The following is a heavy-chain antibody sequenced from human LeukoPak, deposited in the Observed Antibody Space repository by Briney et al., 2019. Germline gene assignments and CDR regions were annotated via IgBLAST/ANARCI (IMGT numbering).Heavy chain of an antibody. CDR3: ARRYCSSTSCLRSFDH. J-gene: IGHJ4*02. Sequence: GESLRISCKGSGYSFTSYWITWVRQMPGKGLEWMGRNNHSNSYTNYSPSFQGHVTISADKSISTAYLQWSSLRASDTAMYYCARRYCSSTSCLRSFDHWGQGTLVTVSS. D-gene: IGHD2-2*01. CDR2: NNHSNSYT. CDR1: GYSFTSYW. V-gene: IGHV5-10-1*01.